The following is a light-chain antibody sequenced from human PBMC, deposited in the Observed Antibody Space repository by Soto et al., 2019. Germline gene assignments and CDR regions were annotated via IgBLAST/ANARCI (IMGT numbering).Light chain of an antibody. Sequence: EIVMTQSPASLSVSPGEGATLSCRASQSVASNVAWYQQKPGQGPILLIHGATTRAVGVPARFSGSGSGTDVTLTINGLQSEDFAVYYCQQYHNWPPQYTFGQGTKLQI. CDR2: GAT. J-gene: IGKJ2*01. V-gene: IGKV3-15*01. CDR3: QQYHNWPPQYT. CDR1: QSVASN.